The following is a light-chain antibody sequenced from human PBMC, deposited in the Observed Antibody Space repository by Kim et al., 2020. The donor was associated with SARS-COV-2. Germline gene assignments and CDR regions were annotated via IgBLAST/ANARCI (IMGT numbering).Light chain of an antibody. Sequence: ELTQPPSLSVAPGKTARITCGGDNIGSNSVHWYQQKPGQAPILVIHYDDNRPSGIPERFSGSNSGNTATLSISRVEAGDDADYYCQVWDSSSDHVVFGGGTQLTVL. J-gene: IGLJ2*01. CDR3: QVWDSSSDHVV. CDR1: NIGSNS. CDR2: YDD. V-gene: IGLV3-21*04.